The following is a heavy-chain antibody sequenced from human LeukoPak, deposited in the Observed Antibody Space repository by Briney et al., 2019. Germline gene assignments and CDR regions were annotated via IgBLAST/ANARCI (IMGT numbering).Heavy chain of an antibody. V-gene: IGHV1-3*01. D-gene: IGHD4-17*01. Sequence: ASVKVSCKASGYTFTSYAMHWVRQAPGQRLEWMGWINAGNGNTKYSQKFQGRVTITRDTSASTAYMELSSLRSEDTAVYYCARLLHYGDYFDYWGQGTLVTVFS. CDR3: ARLLHYGDYFDY. CDR1: GYTFTSYA. J-gene: IGHJ4*02. CDR2: INAGNGNT.